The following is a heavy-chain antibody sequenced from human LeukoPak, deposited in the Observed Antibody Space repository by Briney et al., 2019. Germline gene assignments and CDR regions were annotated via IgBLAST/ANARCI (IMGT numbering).Heavy chain of an antibody. V-gene: IGHV4-34*01. CDR3: ARGVGAAAGDNWFDP. Sequence: SETLSLTCAVYGGSFSGYYWSWIRQPPGKGLEWIGEINHSGSTNYNPSLKSRVTISVDTSKNQFSLKLSSVTAADTAVYYCARGVGAAAGDNWFDPWGQGTLVTVSS. D-gene: IGHD6-13*01. J-gene: IGHJ5*02. CDR2: INHSGST. CDR1: GGSFSGYY.